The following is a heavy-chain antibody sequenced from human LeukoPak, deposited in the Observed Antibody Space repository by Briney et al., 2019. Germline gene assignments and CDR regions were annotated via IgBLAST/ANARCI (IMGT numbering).Heavy chain of an antibody. J-gene: IGHJ6*03. CDR1: GFTFSSYE. V-gene: IGHV3-48*03. CDR3: AREEYCSSTSCYPSFLGYYYYYMDV. Sequence: GGSLRLSCAASGFTFSSYEMNWVRQAPGKGLEWVSYISSSGSTIYYADSVKGRFTISRDNAKNSLYLQMNSLRAEDTAVYYCAREEYCSSTSCYPSFLGYYYYYMDVWGKGTTVTISS. CDR2: ISSSGSTI. D-gene: IGHD2-2*01.